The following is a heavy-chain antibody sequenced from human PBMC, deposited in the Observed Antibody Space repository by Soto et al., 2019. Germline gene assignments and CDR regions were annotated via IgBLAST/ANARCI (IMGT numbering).Heavy chain of an antibody. D-gene: IGHD6-6*01. V-gene: IGHV3-23*01. CDR3: ATAARPKYYYGMDV. J-gene: IGHJ6*02. CDR1: GFTFSSYA. CDR2: ISGSGGST. Sequence: EVQLLESGGGLVQPGGSLRLSCAASGFTFSSYAMSWVRQAPGMGLEWVSAISGSGGSTYYADSVKGRFTISRDNSKDTLYVQMNSLSVEDTAVYYCATAARPKYYYGMDVWGQGTTVTVSS.